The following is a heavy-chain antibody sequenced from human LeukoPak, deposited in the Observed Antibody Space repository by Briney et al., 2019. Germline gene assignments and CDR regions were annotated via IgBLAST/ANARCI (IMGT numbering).Heavy chain of an antibody. CDR2: ISSSTGAI. Sequence: GGSLRLSCAASGFTFSSYSMKWVRQAPGKGLEWVSYISSSTGAIYYADSVKGRFTISRDNAKNSLYLQMNSLRADDTAIYYCARVPYEGSGYPSYWGQGTLVTVSS. V-gene: IGHV3-48*01. CDR1: GFTFSSYS. CDR3: ARVPYEGSGYPSY. D-gene: IGHD3-22*01. J-gene: IGHJ4*02.